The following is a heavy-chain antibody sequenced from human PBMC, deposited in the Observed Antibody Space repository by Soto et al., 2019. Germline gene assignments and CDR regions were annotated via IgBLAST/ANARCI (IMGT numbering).Heavy chain of an antibody. CDR3: AREPRYSTSRYHDPFDM. V-gene: IGHV4-61*08. CDR1: GGSISSGGYY. Sequence: SETLSLTCPVSGGSISSGGYYWIWIRQHPGKGLEWIGYIYYSGITNYNPSLESRVTISVDTSKNQFSLRLSSVTAADTAVYYCAREPRYSTSRYHDPFDMWGQGTVVTVSS. D-gene: IGHD6-13*01. J-gene: IGHJ3*02. CDR2: IYYSGIT.